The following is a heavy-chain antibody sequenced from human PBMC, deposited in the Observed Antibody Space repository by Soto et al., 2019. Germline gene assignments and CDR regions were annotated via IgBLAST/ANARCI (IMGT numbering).Heavy chain of an antibody. V-gene: IGHV4-39*01. D-gene: IGHD6-13*01. CDR1: GGSISSSNYY. Sequence: SETLSLTCTVSGGSISSSNYYWAWIRQPPGKGLEWIGSISYSGNTYYSPSLKSRVTISVDTSKSQLSLKLSYVTAADTAVYYCASRIAPADYALWGQGTLVTVSS. J-gene: IGHJ4*02. CDR3: ASRIAPADYAL. CDR2: ISYSGNT.